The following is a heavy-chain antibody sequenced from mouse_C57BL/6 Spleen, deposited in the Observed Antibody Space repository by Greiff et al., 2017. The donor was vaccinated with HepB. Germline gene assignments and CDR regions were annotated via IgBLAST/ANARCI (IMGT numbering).Heavy chain of an antibody. CDR2: IYPGDGDT. CDR3: ARNDYDPAWFAY. CDR1: GYAFSSSW. V-gene: IGHV1-82*01. D-gene: IGHD2-4*01. Sequence: VKLMESGPELVKPGASVKISCKASGYAFSSSWMNWVKQRPGKGLEWIGRIYPGDGDTNYNGKFKGKATLTADKSSSTAYMQLSSLTSEDSAVYFGARNDYDPAWFAYWGQGTLVTVSA. J-gene: IGHJ3*01.